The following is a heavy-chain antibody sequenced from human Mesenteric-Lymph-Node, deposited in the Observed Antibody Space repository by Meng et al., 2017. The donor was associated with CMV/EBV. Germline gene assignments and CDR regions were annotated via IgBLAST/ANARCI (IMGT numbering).Heavy chain of an antibody. J-gene: IGHJ3*02. CDR3: ARQTGTDAFDI. Sequence: ASVKVSCKASGYTFTGYYMHWVRQAPGQGLEWMGWIYPNSVGTNYALKFQGRVTMTRDTSISTAYMELSGLTSDDTAVYYCARQTGTDAFDIWGQGTMVTVSS. D-gene: IGHD1/OR15-1a*01. CDR1: GYTFTGYY. CDR2: IYPNSVGT. V-gene: IGHV1-2*02.